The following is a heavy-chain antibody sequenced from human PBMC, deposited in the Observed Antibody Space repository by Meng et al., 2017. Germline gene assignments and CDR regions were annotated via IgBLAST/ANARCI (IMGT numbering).Heavy chain of an antibody. J-gene: IGHJ5*02. CDR3: ARDKLKTFDP. V-gene: IGHV1-3*05. Sequence: QSGPGEKNPGAPVKVPCKACGYTFTSYAMHWVRQAPGQRLEWMGWINAGNGNTKYSQKFQGRVTITRDTSASTAYMELSSLRSEDTAVYYCARDKLKTFDPWGQGTLVTVSS. CDR2: INAGNGNT. CDR1: GYTFTSYA.